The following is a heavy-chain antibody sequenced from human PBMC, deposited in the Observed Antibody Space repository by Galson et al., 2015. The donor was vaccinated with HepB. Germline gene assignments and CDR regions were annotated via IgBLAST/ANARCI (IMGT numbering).Heavy chain of an antibody. CDR3: ARAKEGRGYFDY. CDR1: GYTFTSYA. CDR2: ISVYSGNT. V-gene: IGHV1-18*04. D-gene: IGHD3-10*01. Sequence: SVKVSCKVSGYTFTSYAIGWVRQAPGQGLEWMGWISVYSGNTDYAQKLRDRVTMTADTFTGTAYMELRSLRSDDTAVYYCARAKEGRGYFDYWGQGTLVTVSS. J-gene: IGHJ4*02.